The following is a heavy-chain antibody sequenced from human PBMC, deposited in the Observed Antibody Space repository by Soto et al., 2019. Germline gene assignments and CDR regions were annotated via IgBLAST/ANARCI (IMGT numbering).Heavy chain of an antibody. CDR1: GFTFSNFH. CDR3: ARDAFDYDTTGYHSDY. Sequence: EVQLVESGGGLVQPGGSLRLSCGASGFTFSNFHMKWVRQAPGKGLEWVSYISSSGSTTYYAYSVKGRFTISRDNARNSLFLQMSSLRDDDTSVYYCARDAFDYDTTGYHSDYWGQGTLVTVSS. V-gene: IGHV3-48*02. CDR2: ISSSGSTT. J-gene: IGHJ4*02. D-gene: IGHD3-22*01.